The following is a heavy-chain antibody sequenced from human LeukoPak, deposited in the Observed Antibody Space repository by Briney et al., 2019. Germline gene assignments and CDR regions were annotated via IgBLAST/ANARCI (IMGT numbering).Heavy chain of an antibody. CDR2: TSDRGDYT. D-gene: IGHD1-26*01. CDR3: AKKAQYNGNYPLDY. Sequence: GRSLRLSCAASGFTFSSYAMHWVRQAPGKGLEWVSGTSDRGDYTYYADSVKGRFTISRDNSKNTLYLQMNSLRAEDTALYFCAKKAQYNGNYPLDYWGQGTLVTVSS. CDR1: GFTFSSYA. V-gene: IGHV3-23*01. J-gene: IGHJ4*02.